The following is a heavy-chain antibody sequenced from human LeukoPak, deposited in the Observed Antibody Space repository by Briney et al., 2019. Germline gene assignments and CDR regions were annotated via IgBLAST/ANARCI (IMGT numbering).Heavy chain of an antibody. J-gene: IGHJ4*02. CDR3: ARIGFGFSFGQGFDY. Sequence: PGGSLRLSCVVSGISFNGYSMNWVRQAPGKGLAWVAVISHDGSNKYYADSVKGRFTVSRDNSENALYLQMNSLRPEDTAIYYCARIGFGFSFGQGFDYWGQGTLVSVSS. CDR2: ISHDGSNK. D-gene: IGHD5-18*01. CDR1: GISFNGYS. V-gene: IGHV3-30*04.